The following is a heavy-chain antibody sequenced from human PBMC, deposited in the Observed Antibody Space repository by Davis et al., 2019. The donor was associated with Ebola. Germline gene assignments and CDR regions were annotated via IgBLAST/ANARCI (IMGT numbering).Heavy chain of an antibody. CDR3: ARGEITLGESLAHY. CDR1: GYRFTSYD. J-gene: IGHJ4*02. V-gene: IGHV1-3*01. Sequence: ASVKVSCKASGYRFTSYDMQWVRQAPGQRLEWMGWISAGNGNTKYSQKFQGRVTMTADTSTSKVYMGLRGLTSDDTAVYYCARGEITLGESLAHYWGQGTLVTVSS. D-gene: IGHD3-16*01. CDR2: ISAGNGNT.